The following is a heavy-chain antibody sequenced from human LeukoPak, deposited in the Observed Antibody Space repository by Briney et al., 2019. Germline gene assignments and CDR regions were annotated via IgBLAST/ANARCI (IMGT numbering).Heavy chain of an antibody. CDR1: GFTFTDSC. J-gene: IGHJ4*02. D-gene: IGHD4-17*01. CDR2: ISVSGTTM. V-gene: IGHV3-11*01. Sequence: GGSLRLSCATSGFTFTDSCMGWTRQAPGEGREWVSFISVSGTTMYYADSVKGRFTLSRDNAKNSLYLQMNSLRAEDTAVYYCARVGRLQYGDYVAFDYWGQGALVTVSS. CDR3: ARVGRLQYGDYVAFDY.